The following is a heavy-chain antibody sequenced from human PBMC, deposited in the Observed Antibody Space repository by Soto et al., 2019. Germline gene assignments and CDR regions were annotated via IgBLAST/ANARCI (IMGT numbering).Heavy chain of an antibody. CDR1: GYSFTSYW. Sequence: PGESLKISCKGSGYSFTSYWIGWVRQMPGKGLERMGIIYPGDSDTRYSPSFQGQVTISADKSISTAYLQWSSLKASDTAMYYCARLEYSSSLYYYYGMDVWGQGTXVTVSS. V-gene: IGHV5-51*01. J-gene: IGHJ6*02. CDR3: ARLEYSSSLYYYYGMDV. D-gene: IGHD6-13*01. CDR2: IYPGDSDT.